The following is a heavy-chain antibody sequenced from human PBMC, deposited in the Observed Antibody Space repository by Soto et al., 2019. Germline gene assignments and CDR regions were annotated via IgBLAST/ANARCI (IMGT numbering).Heavy chain of an antibody. J-gene: IGHJ3*02. CDR1: GYTFTGYY. Sequence: ASVKVSCKASGYTFTGYYMHWVRQAPGQGLEWMGWINPNSGGSNYAQKFQGWVTMTSDTSISTAYMELSRLRSDDTAVYYCARSRIAVAGEEAFDIWGQGTMVTVSS. D-gene: IGHD6-19*01. V-gene: IGHV1-2*04. CDR3: ARSRIAVAGEEAFDI. CDR2: INPNSGGS.